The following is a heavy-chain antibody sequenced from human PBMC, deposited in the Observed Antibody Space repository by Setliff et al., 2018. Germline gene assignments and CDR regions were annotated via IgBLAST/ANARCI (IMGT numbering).Heavy chain of an antibody. Sequence: SETLSLTCAVYGGSFSDNYWSWIRQPPGKGLEWIGQIHHSGITNYSPSLKSRVTISVDMSKNQISLKLSSVAAADTAVYYCANHGCSGAGCKFYFDPWGQGTLVTAPQ. CDR1: GGSFSDNY. J-gene: IGHJ5*02. CDR2: IHHSGIT. CDR3: ANHGCSGAGCKFYFDP. D-gene: IGHD2-15*01. V-gene: IGHV4-34*01.